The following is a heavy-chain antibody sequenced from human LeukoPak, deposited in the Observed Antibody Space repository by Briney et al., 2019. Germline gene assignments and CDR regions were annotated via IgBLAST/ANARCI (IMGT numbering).Heavy chain of an antibody. V-gene: IGHV3-21*01. D-gene: IGHD1-1*01. CDR2: ISSSSSYI. Sequence: GGSLRLSCAASGFTFSSYSMNWVRQAPGKGLEWVSSISSSSSYIYYADSVKGRFTISRDNAKNSLYLQMNSLRAEDTAVYYCAFGWNDLSDAFDIWGRGTMVTVSS. J-gene: IGHJ3*02. CDR1: GFTFSSYS. CDR3: AFGWNDLSDAFDI.